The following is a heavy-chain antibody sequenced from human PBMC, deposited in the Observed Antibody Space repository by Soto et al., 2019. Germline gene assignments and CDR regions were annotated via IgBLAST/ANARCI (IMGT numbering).Heavy chain of an antibody. Sequence: QVQLVESGGGVVQPGRSLRLSCAASGFTFSSYAMHWVRQAPGKGLEWVAVISYDGSNKYYADSVKGRFTISRDNSKNTLYLQMNSLRAEDTAVYYCARDPNYYDSSGYYYVPYFDLWGRGTLVTVSS. V-gene: IGHV3-30-3*01. CDR3: ARDPNYYDSSGYYYVPYFDL. J-gene: IGHJ2*01. D-gene: IGHD3-22*01. CDR1: GFTFSSYA. CDR2: ISYDGSNK.